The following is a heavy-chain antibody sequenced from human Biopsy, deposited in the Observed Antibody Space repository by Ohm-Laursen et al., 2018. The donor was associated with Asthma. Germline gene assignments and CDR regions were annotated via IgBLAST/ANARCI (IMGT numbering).Heavy chain of an antibody. CDR2: INPSGGST. CDR1: GYTFTSYY. D-gene: IGHD3-3*01. J-gene: IGHJ5*02. CDR3: ARDTRPNWFDP. V-gene: IGHV1-46*01. Sequence: VASVKASCKASGYTFTSYYMHWVRQAPGQGLEWMGIINPSGGSTSYAQKFQGRVTMTRDTSTSTVYMELNSLRAEDTAVYYCARDTRPNWFDPWGQGTLVTVSS.